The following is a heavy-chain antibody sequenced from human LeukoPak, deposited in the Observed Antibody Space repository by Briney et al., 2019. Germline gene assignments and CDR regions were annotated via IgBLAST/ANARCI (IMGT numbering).Heavy chain of an antibody. D-gene: IGHD5-18*01. CDR3: AKDLWIQLWLPVAFDY. V-gene: IGHV3-43*02. CDR2: ISGDGGST. J-gene: IGHJ4*02. Sequence: GGSLRLSCAASGFTFDDYAMHWVRQAPGKGLEWVSLISGDGGSTYYADSAKGRFTISRDNSKNSPYLQMNSLRTEDTALYYCAKDLWIQLWLPVAFDYWGQGTLVTVSS. CDR1: GFTFDDYA.